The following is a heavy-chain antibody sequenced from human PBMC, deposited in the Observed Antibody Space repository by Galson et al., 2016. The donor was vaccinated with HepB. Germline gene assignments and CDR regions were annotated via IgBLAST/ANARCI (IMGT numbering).Heavy chain of an antibody. J-gene: IGHJ5*01. CDR1: GFTFDDYG. Sequence: SLRLSCAASGFTFDDYGMHWVRQAPGKGLEWVSGINWKSTIVGYADSVKGRFTISRDNSKNSLNLQMDSLRVEDTALYYCAKDLSHALATSNFDSRGQGALVTVSS. D-gene: IGHD5-12*01. V-gene: IGHV3-9*01. CDR2: INWKSTIV. CDR3: AKDLSHALATSNFDS.